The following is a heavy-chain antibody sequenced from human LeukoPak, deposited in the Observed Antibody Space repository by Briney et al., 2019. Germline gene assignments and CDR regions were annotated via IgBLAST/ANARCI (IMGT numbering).Heavy chain of an antibody. Sequence: ASVKVSCKASGYTFTGYYIHWGRQAPGQGLEWMGWINPNSGGTIYAQKFQGRVTMTRDTSISTAYMELSRLRSDDTAVYYCARDPHYGDFRRYYFYMDVWGKGTTVTVSS. CDR3: ARDPHYGDFRRYYFYMDV. CDR2: INPNSGGT. D-gene: IGHD4-17*01. V-gene: IGHV1-2*02. CDR1: GYTFTGYY. J-gene: IGHJ6*03.